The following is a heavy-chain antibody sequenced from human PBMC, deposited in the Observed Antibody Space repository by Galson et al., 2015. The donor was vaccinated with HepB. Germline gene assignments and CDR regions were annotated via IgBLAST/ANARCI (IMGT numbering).Heavy chain of an antibody. V-gene: IGHV3-23*01. D-gene: IGHD6-19*01. Sequence: SLRLSCAASGFTFSSYAMSWVRQAPGKGLEWVSAISGSGGSTYYADSVKGRFTISRDNSKNTLYLQMNSLRAEDTAVYYCAKTRSSGWYSFDYWGQGTLVTVSS. CDR3: AKTRSSGWYSFDY. CDR1: GFTFSSYA. J-gene: IGHJ4*02. CDR2: ISGSGGST.